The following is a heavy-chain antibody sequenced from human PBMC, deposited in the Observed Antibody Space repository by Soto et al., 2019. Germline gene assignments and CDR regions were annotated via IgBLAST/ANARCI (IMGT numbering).Heavy chain of an antibody. CDR2: IDPSDSYT. CDR1: GYSFTSYW. D-gene: IGHD6-13*01. Sequence: EVQLVQSGAEVKKPGESLRISCKGSGYSFTSYWISWVRQMPGKGLEWMGRIDPSDSYTNYSPSFQGHVTISADKSISTAYLQWSSLKASDTAMYYCARLLDFAAAGEEEGTAYYYYGMDVWGQGTTVTVSS. J-gene: IGHJ6*02. V-gene: IGHV5-10-1*01. CDR3: ARLLDFAAAGEEEGTAYYYYGMDV.